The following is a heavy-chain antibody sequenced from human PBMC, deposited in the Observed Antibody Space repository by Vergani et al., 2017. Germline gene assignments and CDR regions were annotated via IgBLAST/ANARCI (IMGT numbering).Heavy chain of an antibody. J-gene: IGHJ4*02. CDR1: GGSISSGSYY. D-gene: IGHD3-10*01. V-gene: IGHV4-61*02. CDR2: IYTSGST. Sequence: QVQLQESGPGLVKPSQTLSLTCTVSGGSISSGSYYWSWIRQPAGKGLEWIGRIYTSGSTNYNPSLKSRVTISVDTSKNQFSLKLSSVTAADTAVYYCARRRRYYGSGSSYFDYWGQGTLVTVSS. CDR3: ARRRRYYGSGSSYFDY.